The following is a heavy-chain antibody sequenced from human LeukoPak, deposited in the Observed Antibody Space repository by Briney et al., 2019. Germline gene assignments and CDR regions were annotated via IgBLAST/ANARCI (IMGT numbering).Heavy chain of an antibody. CDR2: IWYDGSNK. CDR1: GFTFSSYG. J-gene: IGHJ4*02. CDR3: ARDSSGVFY. V-gene: IGHV3-33*01. Sequence: GRSLRLSCAAYGFTFSSYGMHWVRQAPGKGLEWVAVIWYDGSNKYYADSVKGRFTISRDNSKNTLYLQMNSLRAEDTAVYYCARDSSGVFYWGQGTLVTVSS. D-gene: IGHD6-19*01.